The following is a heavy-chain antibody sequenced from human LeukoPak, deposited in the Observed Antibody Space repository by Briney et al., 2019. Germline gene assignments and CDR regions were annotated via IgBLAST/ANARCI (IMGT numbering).Heavy chain of an antibody. D-gene: IGHD1-1*01. J-gene: IGHJ3*02. CDR1: GGSISSYY. CDR2: IYTSGST. V-gene: IGHV4-4*07. Sequence: SETLSLTCTVSGGSISSYYWSWIRQPAGKGLEWIGRIYTSGSTNYNPSLKSRVTMSVDTSKNQFSLKLSSVTAADTAVYYCARVHRTAGANAFDIWGQGTMVTVSS. CDR3: ARVHRTAGANAFDI.